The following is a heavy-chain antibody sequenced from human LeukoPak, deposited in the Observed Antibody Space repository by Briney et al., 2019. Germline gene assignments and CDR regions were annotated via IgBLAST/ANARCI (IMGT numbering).Heavy chain of an antibody. CDR2: IYFSGST. J-gene: IGHJ5*02. V-gene: IGHV4-59*11. CDR3: ANLRHWFDP. Sequence: KPSETLSLTCTVSGGSISNHYWSWIRQPPGKGLEWMGYIYFSGSTTHNLSLMSRVTISVDTSDNQFSLKLSSVTAADTSVYYCANLRHWFDPWGQGTLVTVSS. CDR1: GGSISNHY.